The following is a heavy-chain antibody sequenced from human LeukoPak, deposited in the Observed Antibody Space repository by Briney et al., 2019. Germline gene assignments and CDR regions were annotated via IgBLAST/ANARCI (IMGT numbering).Heavy chain of an antibody. CDR3: VRDGEQQLVPPYYYYGMDV. CDR2: IHSSGIT. Sequence: SETLSLTCTVSGGSISSYYWTWIRQPAGKGLEWIGRIHSSGITDYSPSLKSRLTMSVDTSKNQFSLKLSSVTAADTAVYYCVRDGEQQLVPPYYYYGMDVWGQGTTVTVSS. CDR1: GGSISSYY. V-gene: IGHV4-4*07. J-gene: IGHJ6*02. D-gene: IGHD6-13*01.